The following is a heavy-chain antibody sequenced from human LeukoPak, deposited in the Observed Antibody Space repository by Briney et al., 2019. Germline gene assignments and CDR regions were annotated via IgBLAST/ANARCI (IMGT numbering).Heavy chain of an antibody. CDR2: ISSSSSTI. CDR3: AKDADTAMADWYFDL. CDR1: GFTFSSYS. D-gene: IGHD5-18*01. Sequence: GGSLRLSCAASGFTFSSYSMNWVRQAPGKGLEWVSYISSSSSTIYYADSVKGRFTISRDNAKNSLYLQMNSLRAEDTAVYYCAKDADTAMADWYFDLWGRGTLVTVSS. J-gene: IGHJ2*01. V-gene: IGHV3-48*04.